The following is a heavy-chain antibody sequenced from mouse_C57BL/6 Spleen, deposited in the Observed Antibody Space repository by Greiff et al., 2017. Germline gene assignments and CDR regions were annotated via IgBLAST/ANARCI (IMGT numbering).Heavy chain of an antibody. V-gene: IGHV1-4*01. J-gene: IGHJ2*01. CDR3: GGGDGYSFDY. CDR2: INPSSGYT. Sequence: QVQLQQSGAELARPGASVKMSCKASGYTFTSYTMHWVKQRPGQGLEWIGDINPSSGYTKYNQKFKDKATLTADKSSSTAYMQLSSLTSEDSAVYYCGGGDGYSFDYWGQGTTLTVSS. D-gene: IGHD2-3*01. CDR1: GYTFTSYT.